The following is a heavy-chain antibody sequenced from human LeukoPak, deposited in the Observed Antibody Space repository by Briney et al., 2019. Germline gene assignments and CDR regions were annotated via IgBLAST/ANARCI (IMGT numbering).Heavy chain of an antibody. D-gene: IGHD1-26*01. CDR2: IYSGGST. CDR3: ARRIVGAYHDY. CDR1: GFTVSSNY. J-gene: IGHJ4*02. Sequence: GGSLRLSCAASGFTVSSNYMSWVRQAPGKGLEWVSVIYSGGSTYYADSVKGRFTISRDNSKNTLYLQRNSLRAEDTAVYYCARRIVGAYHDYWGQGTLVTVSS. V-gene: IGHV3-66*04.